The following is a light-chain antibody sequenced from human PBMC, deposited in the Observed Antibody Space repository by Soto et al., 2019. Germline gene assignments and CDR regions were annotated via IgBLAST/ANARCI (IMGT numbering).Light chain of an antibody. CDR1: QIVGIN. CDR2: GAT. Sequence: ERLMTQSPGTLSVSPGEGSTLSCRAIQIVGINLSWYQQKPGQAPRRLIHGATTRATGIPARFSGSGSGTEFTLTISSLQSEDFAVYYCQQYNNWPRTFGQGTKVDIK. J-gene: IGKJ1*01. CDR3: QQYNNWPRT. V-gene: IGKV3-15*01.